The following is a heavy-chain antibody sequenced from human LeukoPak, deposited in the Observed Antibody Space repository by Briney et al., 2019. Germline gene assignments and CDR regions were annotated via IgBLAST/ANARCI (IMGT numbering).Heavy chain of an antibody. D-gene: IGHD4-17*01. J-gene: IGHJ6*03. V-gene: IGHV3-43*01. CDR3: AKASSMTTVTTLEGDYYMDV. CDR2: VSWDGGST. CDR1: GFTFDDYT. Sequence: SGGSLRLSCAASGFTFDDYTMHWVRQAPGKGLEWVSLVSWDGGSTYYADSVKGRFTISRDNSKNSLYLQMNSLRTEDTALYYCAKASSMTTVTTLEGDYYMDVWGKGTTVTVSS.